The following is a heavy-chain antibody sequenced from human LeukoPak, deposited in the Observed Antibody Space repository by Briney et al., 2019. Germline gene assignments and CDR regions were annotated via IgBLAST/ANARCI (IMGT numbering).Heavy chain of an antibody. Sequence: SETLSLTCTVSGGSISSSSYYWGWIRQPPGKGLEWIGSIYYSGSTYYNPSLKSRVTISVDTSKNQFSLKLSSVTAADTAVYYCAREYRAVAALDCWGQGTLVTVSS. J-gene: IGHJ4*02. CDR3: AREYRAVAALDC. CDR1: GGSISSSSYY. CDR2: IYYSGST. D-gene: IGHD6-19*01. V-gene: IGHV4-39*01.